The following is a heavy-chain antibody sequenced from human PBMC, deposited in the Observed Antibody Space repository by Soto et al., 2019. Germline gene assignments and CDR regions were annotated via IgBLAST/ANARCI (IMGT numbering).Heavy chain of an antibody. Sequence: GESLKITCAAPGFRFSSYAMSWVRQAPGQGPEWLSVISASGGSAYYADSVRGRFTISRDNAKNTLYLQMNGLRAEDTSIYYCARGYCSTTSCFYGMDVWGQGTTVTVSS. CDR3: ARGYCSTTSCFYGMDV. CDR1: GFRFSSYA. CDR2: ISASGGSA. J-gene: IGHJ6*02. V-gene: IGHV3-23*01. D-gene: IGHD2-2*01.